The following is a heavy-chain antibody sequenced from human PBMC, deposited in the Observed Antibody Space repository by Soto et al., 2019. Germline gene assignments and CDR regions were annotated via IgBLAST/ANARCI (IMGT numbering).Heavy chain of an antibody. CDR2: ISYDGSNK. CDR3: ARDVVTKAVAGREDYYYYGMDV. CDR1: GFTLSSYA. Sequence: GGSLRLSCAASGFTLSSYAMHWVRQAPGKGLEWVVVISYDGSNKYYADSVKGRFTISRDNSKNTVYLQMSSLRPEDTAVYYCARDVVTKAVAGREDYYYYGMDVWGQGTTVTVSS. V-gene: IGHV3-30-3*01. D-gene: IGHD6-19*01. J-gene: IGHJ6*02.